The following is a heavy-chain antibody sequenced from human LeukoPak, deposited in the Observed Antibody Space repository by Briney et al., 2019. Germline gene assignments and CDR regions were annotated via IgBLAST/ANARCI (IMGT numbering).Heavy chain of an antibody. V-gene: IGHV3-30*18. CDR3: AKDTEGYCSSTSCYTFGY. CDR2: IWYDGSNK. J-gene: IGHJ4*02. D-gene: IGHD2-2*02. Sequence: QPGRSLRLSCAASGFTFSSYGMHWVRQAPGKGLEWVAVIWYDGSNKYYADSVKGRFTISRDNSKNTLYLQMNSLRAEDTAVYYCAKDTEGYCSSTSCYTFGYWGQGTLVTVSS. CDR1: GFTFSSYG.